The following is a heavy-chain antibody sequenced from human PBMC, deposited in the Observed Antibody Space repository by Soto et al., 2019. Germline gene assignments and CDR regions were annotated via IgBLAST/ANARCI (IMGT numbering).Heavy chain of an antibody. CDR3: ARDQKVVRGVIMTFDAFDI. D-gene: IGHD3-10*01. J-gene: IGHJ3*02. CDR2: IYYSGST. Sequence: SETLSLTCTVSGGSISSGGYYWSWIRQHPGKGLEWIGYIYYSGSTYYNPSLKSRVTISVDTSKNQFSLKLSSVTAADTAVYYCARDQKVVRGVIMTFDAFDIWGQGTMVTVSS. V-gene: IGHV4-31*03. CDR1: GGSISSGGYY.